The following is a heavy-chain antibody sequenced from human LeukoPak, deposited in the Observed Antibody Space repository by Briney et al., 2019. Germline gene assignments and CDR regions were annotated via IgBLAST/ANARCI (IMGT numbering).Heavy chain of an antibody. J-gene: IGHJ5*02. Sequence: SETLSLTCTVSGDSISSYYWSWIRQPPGKGLEWIGYIYYSGSTNYNPSLKSRVTISVDTSKNQFSLKLSSVTAADTAVYYCARHGAGLGYRTAAAEGGWFDPWGQGTLVTVSS. V-gene: IGHV4-59*08. CDR1: GDSISSYY. D-gene: IGHD6-13*01. CDR3: ARHGAGLGYRTAAAEGGWFDP. CDR2: IYYSGST.